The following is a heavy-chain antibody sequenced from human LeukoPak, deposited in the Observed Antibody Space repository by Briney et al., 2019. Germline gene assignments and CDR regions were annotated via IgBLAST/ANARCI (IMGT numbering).Heavy chain of an antibody. CDR2: IYPGDSDT. CDR3: ARHPQVVTDPFDY. CDR1: GYSFTSYW. J-gene: IGHJ4*02. V-gene: IGHV5-51*01. D-gene: IGHD2-21*02. Sequence: GESLKISCKGSGYSFTSYWIGWVRQMPGKGLEWMGIIYPGDSDTRYSPSFKGQVTISADKSISTAYLQWSSLKASDTAMYYCARHPQVVTDPFDYWGQGTLVTVSS.